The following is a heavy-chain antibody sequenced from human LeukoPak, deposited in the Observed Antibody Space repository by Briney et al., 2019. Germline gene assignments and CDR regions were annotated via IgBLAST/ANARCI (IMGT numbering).Heavy chain of an antibody. J-gene: IGHJ4*02. CDR1: GFTFSDYY. CDR3: ARPPYSGSPNRFDY. V-gene: IGHV3-11*04. D-gene: IGHD1-26*01. Sequence: PGGSLRLSCAASGFTFSDYYMSWIRQAPGKGLEWVSYISSSGSTIYYADSVKGRFTISRDNSKNTLYLQMNSLRAEDTAVYYCARPPYSGSPNRFDYWGQGTLVTVSS. CDR2: ISSSGSTI.